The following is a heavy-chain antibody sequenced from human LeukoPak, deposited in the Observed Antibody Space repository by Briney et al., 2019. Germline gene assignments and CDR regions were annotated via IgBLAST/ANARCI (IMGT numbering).Heavy chain of an antibody. CDR3: TSASQHYYDSSGYCIDY. D-gene: IGHD3-22*01. V-gene: IGHV3-23*01. Sequence: GGSLRLSCAASGFTFSSYAMSWVRQAPGKGLEWVSVISGSGGSTYYADSVKGRFTISRDNSKNTAYLQMNSLKTEDTAVYYCTSASQHYYDSSGYCIDYWGQGTLVTVSS. J-gene: IGHJ4*02. CDR1: GFTFSSYA. CDR2: ISGSGGST.